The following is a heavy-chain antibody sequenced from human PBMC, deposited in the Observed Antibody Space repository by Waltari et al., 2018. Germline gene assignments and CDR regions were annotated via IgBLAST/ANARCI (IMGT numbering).Heavy chain of an antibody. CDR2: IYYSGYT. J-gene: IGHJ4*02. D-gene: IGHD5-18*01. CDR1: GDSMSSHY. V-gene: IGHV4-59*11. Sequence: QVQLKESGPGLVKPSETLSLTCSVSGDSMSSHYWTWIRQPPGKGLEWIGYIYYSGYTKYNPSLKSRVTILVDTSKRQFSLRVTSVTAADTAVYYCARGAAYSRFDYWGQGTLVIVSS. CDR3: ARGAAYSRFDY.